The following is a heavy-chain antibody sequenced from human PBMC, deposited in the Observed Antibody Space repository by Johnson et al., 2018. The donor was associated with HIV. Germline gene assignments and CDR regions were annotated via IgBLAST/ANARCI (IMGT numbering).Heavy chain of an antibody. V-gene: IGHV3-30-3*01. CDR3: AREGGDGYSPSAFDI. J-gene: IGHJ3*02. CDR2: ISYDGSNK. D-gene: IGHD5-24*01. CDR1: GFTFSSYA. Sequence: HVQLVESGGGVVQPGRSLRLSCAASGFTFSSYAMHWVRQAPGKGLEWVAVISYDGSNKYYADSVKGRFTISREKSKNTLYLQMNSLRAEDTAVYYCAREGGDGYSPSAFDIWGQGTIVTVSS.